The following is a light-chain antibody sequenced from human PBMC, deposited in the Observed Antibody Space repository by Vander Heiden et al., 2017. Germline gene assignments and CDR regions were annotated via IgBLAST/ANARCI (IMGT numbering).Light chain of an antibody. CDR1: QSVLYSSNNKNY. CDR2: WAS. J-gene: IGKJ4*01. V-gene: IGKV4-1*01. Sequence: ERATINCKSSQSVLYSSNNKNYLAWYQQKPGQPPKLLIYWASTRESGVPDRFSGSGSGTDFTLTISSLHAEDVAVYYCQQYDSTPLTFGGGTKVEIK. CDR3: QQYDSTPLT.